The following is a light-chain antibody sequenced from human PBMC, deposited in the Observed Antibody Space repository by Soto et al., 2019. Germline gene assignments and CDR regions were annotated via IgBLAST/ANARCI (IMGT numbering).Light chain of an antibody. CDR3: AAWDGSLNGVL. J-gene: IGLJ2*01. V-gene: IGLV1-36*01. Sequence: QSVLTQPPSVSEAPRQRVTISCSGSDSNIGSNAVNWYQHLPGKAPKLLIYYDNLLASGVSDRFSGSKSGTSASLAISGLQSEDEADYYCAAWDGSLNGVLFGGGTKLTVL. CDR2: YDN. CDR1: DSNIGSNA.